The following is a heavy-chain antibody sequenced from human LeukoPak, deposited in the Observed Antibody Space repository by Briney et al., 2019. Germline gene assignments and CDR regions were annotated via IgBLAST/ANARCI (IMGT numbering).Heavy chain of an antibody. V-gene: IGHV4-34*01. Sequence: KSSETLSLTCAVYGGSFSGYYWSWIRQPPGKGLEWIGEINHSGSTNYNPSLKSRVTISVDTSKNQFSLKLSSVTAADTAVYYCARGLGNYYGSGSRNWFDPWGQGTLVTVSS. CDR1: GGSFSGYY. CDR2: INHSGST. D-gene: IGHD3-10*01. CDR3: ARGLGNYYGSGSRNWFDP. J-gene: IGHJ5*02.